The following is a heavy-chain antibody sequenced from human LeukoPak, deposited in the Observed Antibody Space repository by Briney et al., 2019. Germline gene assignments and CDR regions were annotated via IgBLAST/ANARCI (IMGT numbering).Heavy chain of an antibody. Sequence: ASVKVSCKASGYTFTSYAMHWVGQAPGQRLEWMGWINAGNGNTKYSQKFQGRVTITRDTSASTAYMELSSLRPEDTAVYYCARAGWWQLAYFDYWGQGTLVTVSS. CDR2: INAGNGNT. J-gene: IGHJ4*02. D-gene: IGHD2-15*01. CDR3: ARAGWWQLAYFDY. V-gene: IGHV1-3*01. CDR1: GYTFTSYA.